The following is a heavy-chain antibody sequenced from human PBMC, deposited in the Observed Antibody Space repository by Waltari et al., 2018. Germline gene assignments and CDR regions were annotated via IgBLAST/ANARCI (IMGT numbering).Heavy chain of an antibody. D-gene: IGHD6-6*01. CDR3: IRGGPWRLVQGNAFDF. Sequence: QAQLVQSGPEVKKPGASVRTSCKASGYTFSSYGITGVRRAPGQGLEWRGWISTYNGNRNYSQKLQGRVSMMTDTYTTTAYMDLRSLRSDDTAIYYCIRGGPWRLVQGNAFDFWGQGTLVTVSS. CDR2: ISTYNGNR. CDR1: GYTFSSYG. J-gene: IGHJ3*01. V-gene: IGHV1-18*01.